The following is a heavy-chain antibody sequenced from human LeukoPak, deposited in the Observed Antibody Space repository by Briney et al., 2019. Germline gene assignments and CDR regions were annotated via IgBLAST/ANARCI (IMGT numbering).Heavy chain of an antibody. CDR2: IYNSDST. J-gene: IGHJ5*02. CDR1: GGSISSYY. D-gene: IGHD3-22*01. CDR3: ARQGNYDRSLSWFDP. Sequence: PSETLSLTCTVSGGSISSYYGSWIRQPPGKGLEWIGHIYNSDSTKYNPSLKSRVTISVDTSKNQFSLKLGSVTAADTAMYYCARQGNYDRSLSWFDPWSQGTLVTVSS. V-gene: IGHV4-59*08.